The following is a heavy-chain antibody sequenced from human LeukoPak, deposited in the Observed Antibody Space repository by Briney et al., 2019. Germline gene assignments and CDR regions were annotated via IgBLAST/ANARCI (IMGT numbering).Heavy chain of an antibody. CDR3: TRTFRVAVAGNHFDY. CDR1: GYTFTDYY. D-gene: IGHD6-19*01. CDR2: IRPTTGVT. V-gene: IGHV1-2*02. J-gene: IGHJ4*02. Sequence: GASVKVSCKTSGYTFTDYYIHWVRQAPGQGLEWVGWIRPTTGVTNYSQKFQGRVTVTRDTSISTAYMEMSSLTSDDTAIYYCTRTFRVAVAGNHFDYWGQGTQVTVSS.